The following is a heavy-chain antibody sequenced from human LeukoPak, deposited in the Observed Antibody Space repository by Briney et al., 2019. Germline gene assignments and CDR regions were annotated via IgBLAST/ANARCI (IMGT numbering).Heavy chain of an antibody. J-gene: IGHJ4*02. CDR3: AKWGDYDVLTGYYVSDY. V-gene: IGHV3-23*01. CDR2: ITGSGGNT. CDR1: GFTFSNYA. D-gene: IGHD3-9*01. Sequence: GGSLRLSCAASGFTFSNYAMSWVRQAPGKGLEWVSAITGSGGNTYYADSVKGRFTISRDNSKNTVFLQMNSLRAEDTAVYYCAKWGDYDVLTGYYVSDYWGQGTLVTISS.